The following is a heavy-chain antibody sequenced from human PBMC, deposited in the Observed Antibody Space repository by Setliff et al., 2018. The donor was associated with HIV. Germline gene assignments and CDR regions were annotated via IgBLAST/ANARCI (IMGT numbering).Heavy chain of an antibody. Sequence: ETLSLTCAVYGGSFSGYYWSWIRQPPGKGLEWIGEINHSGSTNYNPSLKSRVTISVDTSKNQFSLKLASVAAADTAVYYCARDSGGYNYGFAVGSFDYWGQGALVTVSS. CDR3: ARDSGGYNYGFAVGSFDY. J-gene: IGHJ4*02. CDR1: GGSFSGYY. V-gene: IGHV4-34*01. CDR2: INHSGST. D-gene: IGHD5-18*01.